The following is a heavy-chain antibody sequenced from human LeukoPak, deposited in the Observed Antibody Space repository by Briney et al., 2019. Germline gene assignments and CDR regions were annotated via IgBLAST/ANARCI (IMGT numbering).Heavy chain of an antibody. CDR3: ARVRDYLFDY. CDR1: GYTFTCHG. J-gene: IGHJ4*02. V-gene: IGHV1-18*01. D-gene: IGHD2/OR15-2a*01. CDR2: IRPSTGDT. Sequence: ASVKVSCKASGYTFTCHGISWVRQAPGQGLEWMGWIRPSTGDTDYALSLQGRVTLTTDTSTNTAYMELRSLRSDDTAVYYCARVRDYLFDYWGQGTLVTVSS.